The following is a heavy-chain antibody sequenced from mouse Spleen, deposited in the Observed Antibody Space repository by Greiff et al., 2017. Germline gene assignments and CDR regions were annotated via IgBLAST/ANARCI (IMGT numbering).Heavy chain of an antibody. D-gene: IGHD2-2*01. V-gene: IGHV1-42*01. CDR3: ERMTNYGYDRAWFAY. Sequence: VQLQQSGPELVKPGASVKISCKASGYSFTGYYMNWVKQSPEKSLEWIGEINPSTGGTTYNQKFKAKATLTVDKSSSTAYMQLKSLTSEDSAVYYCERMTNYGYDRAWFAYWGQGTLVTVSA. J-gene: IGHJ3*01. CDR2: INPSTGGT. CDR1: GYSFTGYY.